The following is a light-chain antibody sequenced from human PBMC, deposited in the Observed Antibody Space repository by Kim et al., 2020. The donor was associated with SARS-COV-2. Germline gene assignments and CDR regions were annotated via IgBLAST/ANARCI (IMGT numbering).Light chain of an antibody. CDR1: SLRNYY. V-gene: IGLV3-19*01. CDR3: ISRDSSGNHLV. CDR2: GKN. J-gene: IGLJ3*02. Sequence: ALGQTVRITCQGDSLRNYYASWYQQQPGQAPVLVLFGKNNRPSGIPDRFSGSKSGNTASLTITGAQAEDEADYYCISRDSSGNHLVFGGGTKLTVL.